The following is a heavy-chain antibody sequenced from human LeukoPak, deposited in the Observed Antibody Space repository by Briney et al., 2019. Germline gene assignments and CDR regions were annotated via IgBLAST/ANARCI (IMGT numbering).Heavy chain of an antibody. Sequence: ASVKVSCEASGYTFTHYAVHWVRQVPGQRLEWMGWTNVANDYTESSQKFQDRFIITSDPSATTVYMELSSLRSEDTAVYYCARDDFSTYAGLNYFDYWGQGSLVTVSS. CDR3: ARDDFSTYAGLNYFDY. CDR2: TNVANDYT. D-gene: IGHD4-11*01. J-gene: IGHJ4*02. V-gene: IGHV1-3*01. CDR1: GYTFTHYA.